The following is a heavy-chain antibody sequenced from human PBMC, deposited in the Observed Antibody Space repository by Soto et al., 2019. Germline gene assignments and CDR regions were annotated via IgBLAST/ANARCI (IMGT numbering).Heavy chain of an antibody. CDR2: IYYSGST. J-gene: IGHJ6*02. Sequence: QVQLQESGPGLVKPSQTLSLTCTFSGGSISSGDYYWSWIRQPPGKGLEWIGYIYYSGSTYYNPSLKSRVTISVDTSKNQFSLKLSAVTAADTAVYYCARGDFLAALHGMDVWGQGTTVTVSS. D-gene: IGHD6-6*01. CDR3: ARGDFLAALHGMDV. CDR1: GGSISSGDYY. V-gene: IGHV4-30-4*01.